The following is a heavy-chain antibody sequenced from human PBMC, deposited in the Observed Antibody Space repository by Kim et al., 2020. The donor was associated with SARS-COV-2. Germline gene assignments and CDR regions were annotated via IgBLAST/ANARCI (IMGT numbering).Heavy chain of an antibody. J-gene: IGHJ4*02. Sequence: GGSLRLSCAASGFTFSSYSMNWVRQAPGKGLEWVSSISSSSSYIYYADSVKGRFTISRDNAKNSLYLQMNSLRAEDTAVYYCARGLRGYSYGYDYWGQGTLVTVSS. CDR2: ISSSSSYI. CDR3: ARGLRGYSYGYDY. V-gene: IGHV3-21*01. D-gene: IGHD5-18*01. CDR1: GFTFSSYS.